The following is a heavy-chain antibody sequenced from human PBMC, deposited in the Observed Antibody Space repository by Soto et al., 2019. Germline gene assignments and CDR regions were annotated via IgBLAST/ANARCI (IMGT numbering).Heavy chain of an antibody. D-gene: IGHD6-19*01. Sequence: QVQLVQSGAEVKKPGSSVKVSCKASGGTFSSYAISWVRQAPGQGLEWMGGIIPIFGTANYAQKFQGRVTITADESTSTAYMELSSLRSEDTAVYYCAREGFPRLAVAGTYYYYGMDVWGQGTTVTVSS. CDR1: GGTFSSYA. CDR2: IIPIFGTA. CDR3: AREGFPRLAVAGTYYYYGMDV. J-gene: IGHJ6*02. V-gene: IGHV1-69*01.